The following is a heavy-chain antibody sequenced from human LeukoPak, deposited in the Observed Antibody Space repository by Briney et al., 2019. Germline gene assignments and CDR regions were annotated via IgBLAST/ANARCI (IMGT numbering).Heavy chain of an antibody. Sequence: TPSETLSLTCTVSGGSISSSTYYWGWIRQPPGKGQEWIGSIYYSGSTHYNPSLKSRVTISVDTSKNQFSLKLSSVTAADTAVYFCARDTPHPRGNFFESWGQGTLVTVSS. CDR2: IYYSGST. CDR3: ARDTPHPRGNFFES. J-gene: IGHJ4*02. CDR1: GGSISSSTYY. V-gene: IGHV4-39*02.